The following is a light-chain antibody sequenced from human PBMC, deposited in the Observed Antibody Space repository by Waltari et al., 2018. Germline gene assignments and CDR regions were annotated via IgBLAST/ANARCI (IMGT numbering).Light chain of an antibody. CDR2: AAS. Sequence: DIQMTQSPSSLSASVGDRVTITCRASQSISSYLNWYQQKPGKAPKLLIYAASSLQSGVPSRFSGSGSATDFTLTISSLQPEDFATYYCQQSYSTPQITFGPGTKVDIK. CDR1: QSISSY. J-gene: IGKJ3*01. V-gene: IGKV1-39*01. CDR3: QQSYSTPQIT.